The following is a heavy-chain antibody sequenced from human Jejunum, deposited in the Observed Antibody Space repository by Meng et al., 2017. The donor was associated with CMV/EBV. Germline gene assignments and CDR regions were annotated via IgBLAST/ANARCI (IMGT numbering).Heavy chain of an antibody. D-gene: IGHD6-13*01. CDR1: SSYA. Sequence: SSYAMHWVRQAPGKGLAWVAVISYDGSNKYYADSVKGRFTISRDDSKNTVYLQMNSLRAEDTAVYFCARDGSRYSSTWYNHYGMDVWGQGTTVTVSS. CDR2: ISYDGSNK. V-gene: IGHV3-30*04. CDR3: ARDGSRYSSTWYNHYGMDV. J-gene: IGHJ6*02.